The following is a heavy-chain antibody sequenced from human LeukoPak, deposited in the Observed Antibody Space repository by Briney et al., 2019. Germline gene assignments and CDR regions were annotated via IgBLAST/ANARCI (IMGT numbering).Heavy chain of an antibody. CDR3: ARVPTFCGSCMDV. Sequence: SETLSLTCAVYSGSFSDYYWSWIRQPPGKGLEWIGEINHSGSTKYNPSLKSRVTISVDTSKNQFSLKLRSVTAADTAVYYCARVPTFCGSCMDVWGQGTTVTVS. D-gene: IGHD2-21*01. CDR1: SGSFSDYY. J-gene: IGHJ6*02. V-gene: IGHV4-34*01. CDR2: INHSGST.